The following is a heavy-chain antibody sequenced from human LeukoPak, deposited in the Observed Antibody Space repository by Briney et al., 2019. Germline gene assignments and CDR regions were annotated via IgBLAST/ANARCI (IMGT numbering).Heavy chain of an antibody. Sequence: GGSLRLSCAASGFTVSSNYMIWVRQAPGKGLEWVSVIYSGGSTYYADSVKGRFTISRDNSKNTLYLQMNSLRAEDTAVYYCARDRIWFGELWGAFDIWGQGTMVTVSS. V-gene: IGHV3-53*01. CDR2: IYSGGST. J-gene: IGHJ3*02. CDR1: GFTVSSNY. D-gene: IGHD3-10*01. CDR3: ARDRIWFGELWGAFDI.